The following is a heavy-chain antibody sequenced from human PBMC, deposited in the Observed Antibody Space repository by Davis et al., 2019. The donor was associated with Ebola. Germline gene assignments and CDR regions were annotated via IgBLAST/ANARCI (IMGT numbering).Heavy chain of an antibody. D-gene: IGHD4-23*01. CDR2: IIPIFGTA. CDR1: GGTFSSYA. V-gene: IGHV1-69*13. Sequence: SVKVSCKASGGTFSSYAISWVRQAPGQGLEWMGGIIPIFGTANYAQKFQGRVTITADESTSTAYMELSSLRSEDTAVYYCARETGTDYGGNSNYYYYYMDVWGKGTTVTVSS. J-gene: IGHJ6*03. CDR3: ARETGTDYGGNSNYYYYYMDV.